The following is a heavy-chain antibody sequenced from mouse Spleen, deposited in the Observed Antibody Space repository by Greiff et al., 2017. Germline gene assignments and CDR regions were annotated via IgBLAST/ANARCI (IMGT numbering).Heavy chain of an antibody. V-gene: IGHV1-42*01. Sequence: EVQLQQSGPELVKPGASVKISCKASGYSFTGYXMNWVKQSPEKSLEWIGEINPSTGGTTYNQKFKAKATLTVDKSSSTAYMELRSLTSEDSAVYFCAIWHLDYWGQGTTLTVSS. CDR3: AIWHLDY. CDR2: INPSTGGT. J-gene: IGHJ2*01. CDR1: GYSFTGYX. D-gene: IGHD1-1*02.